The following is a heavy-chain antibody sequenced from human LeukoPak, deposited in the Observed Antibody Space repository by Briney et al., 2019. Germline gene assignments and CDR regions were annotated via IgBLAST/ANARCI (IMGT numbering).Heavy chain of an antibody. V-gene: IGHV1-69*04. Sequence: RASVKVSCKASGGTFSSDAISWVRQAPGQGLEWMGRIIPILGIANYAQKFQGRVTITADKSTSTAYMELSSLRSEDTAVYYGARGIPPSPRHREYYFDYWGQGTLVTVSS. D-gene: IGHD6-13*01. CDR1: GGTFSSDA. CDR2: IIPILGIA. CDR3: ARGIPPSPRHREYYFDY. J-gene: IGHJ4*02.